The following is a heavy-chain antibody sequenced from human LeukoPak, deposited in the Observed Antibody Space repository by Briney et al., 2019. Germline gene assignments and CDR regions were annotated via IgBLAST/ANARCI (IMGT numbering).Heavy chain of an antibody. V-gene: IGHV3-30*03. D-gene: IGHD3-22*01. CDR2: ILNDGSNR. CDR1: GFTFSSYA. J-gene: IGHJ3*02. CDR3: ATDYYDSSGPNGDAFDI. Sequence: GGSLRLSCAASGFTFSSYAMSWVRQAPGKGLEWVAVILNDGSNRYYADSVKGRFTISRDNSKNTLYLQMNSLRAEDTAVYYCATDYYDSSGPNGDAFDIWGQGTMVTVSS.